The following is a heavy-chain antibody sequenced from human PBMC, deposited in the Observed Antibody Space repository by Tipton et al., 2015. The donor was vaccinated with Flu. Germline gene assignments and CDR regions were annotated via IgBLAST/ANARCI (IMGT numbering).Heavy chain of an antibody. CDR1: GFTVSSQY. V-gene: IGHV3-66*02. CDR3: ARDRRGLVTFAGLYSYYGMDV. CDR2: ISNGGHT. D-gene: IGHD3-16*01. Sequence: SLRLSCAASGFTVSSQYMYWVRQAQGKGLEWLSVISNGGHTVYADSVQGRFTVSRDDSMNTVHLQMDSLTPEDTAMYYRARDRRGLVTFAGLYSYYGMDVWGQGTTVIVSS. J-gene: IGHJ6*02.